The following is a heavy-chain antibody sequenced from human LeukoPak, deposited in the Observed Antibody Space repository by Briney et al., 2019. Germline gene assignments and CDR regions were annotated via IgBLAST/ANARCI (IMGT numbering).Heavy chain of an antibody. J-gene: IGHJ5*02. D-gene: IGHD6-19*01. Sequence: SETLSLTCAVYGGSFTDYYWSWIRQPPGKGLEWFGEINLSGSTYYNPSLKSRVTISVDTSKNQLSLKLSSVTAADTAVYYCARGVAGAGIAVAGTFRVGMKFDPWGQGTLVTVSS. CDR1: GGSFTDYY. CDR2: INLSGST. CDR3: ARGVAGAGIAVAGTFRVGMKFDP. V-gene: IGHV4-34*01.